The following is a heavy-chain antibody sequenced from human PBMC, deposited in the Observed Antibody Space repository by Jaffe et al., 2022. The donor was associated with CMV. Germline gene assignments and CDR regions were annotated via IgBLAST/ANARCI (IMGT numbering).Heavy chain of an antibody. Sequence: QLQLQESGPGLVKPSETLSLTCTVSGGSISSSSYYWGWIRQPPGKGLEWIGSIYYSGSTYYNPSLKSRVTISVDTSKNQFSLKLSSVTAADTAVYYCARDDGLMGDFWSGYSADYWGQGTLVTVSS. CDR1: GGSISSSSYY. D-gene: IGHD3-3*01. CDR3: ARDDGLMGDFWSGYSADY. J-gene: IGHJ4*02. V-gene: IGHV4-39*02. CDR2: IYYSGST.